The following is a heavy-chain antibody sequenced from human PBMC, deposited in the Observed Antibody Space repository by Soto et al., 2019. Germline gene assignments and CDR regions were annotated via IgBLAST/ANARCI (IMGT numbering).Heavy chain of an antibody. D-gene: IGHD4-17*01. Sequence: QVQLQQWGAGLLKPSETLSLTCAVYGGPFSGYYWSWIRQPPGKGLEWIGEINHSGSTNYNPSLKSRVTISVDTSKNQFSLKLSSVTAVDTAVYYCARGGARLTTVTRPVRGWFDPWGQGTLVTVSS. V-gene: IGHV4-34*01. CDR2: INHSGST. CDR3: ARGGARLTTVTRPVRGWFDP. J-gene: IGHJ5*02. CDR1: GGPFSGYY.